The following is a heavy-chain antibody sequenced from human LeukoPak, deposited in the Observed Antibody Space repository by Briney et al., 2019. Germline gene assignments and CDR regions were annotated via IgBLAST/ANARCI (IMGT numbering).Heavy chain of an antibody. Sequence: GGSLRLSCAASGFTFSSYAMSWVRQPPGKGLEWVSAISGSGGSTYYADSVKGRFTISRDNSKNTMYLQMNSLRAEDTAVYYCAKAEGYCSGGSCYPFIDYWGQGTLVTVSS. CDR2: ISGSGGST. CDR1: GFTFSSYA. CDR3: AKAEGYCSGGSCYPFIDY. V-gene: IGHV3-23*01. J-gene: IGHJ4*02. D-gene: IGHD2-15*01.